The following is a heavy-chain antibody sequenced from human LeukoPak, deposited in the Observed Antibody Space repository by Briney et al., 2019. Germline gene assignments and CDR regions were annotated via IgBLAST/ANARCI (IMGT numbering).Heavy chain of an antibody. CDR3: AREGTTGSLDP. D-gene: IGHD1-7*01. Sequence: ASVKVSCMPSGYTFTNYGISWVRQAPGQGLEWMGWISAYNGNTNYAQKLQGRVTVTTDTSTRTGYMELRSLRSDDTAVYYCAREGTTGSLDPWGQGTLVTVSS. J-gene: IGHJ5*02. CDR1: GYTFTNYG. V-gene: IGHV1-18*01. CDR2: ISAYNGNT.